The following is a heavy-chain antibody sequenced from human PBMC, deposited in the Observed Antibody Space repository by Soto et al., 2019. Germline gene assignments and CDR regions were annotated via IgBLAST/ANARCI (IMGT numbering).Heavy chain of an antibody. J-gene: IGHJ6*03. V-gene: IGHV4-31*03. CDR3: AGANCSSTSCYREEDYYYYMDV. D-gene: IGHD2-2*01. Sequence: SETLSLTCTVSGGSISSGGYYWSWIRQHPGKGLEWIGYIYYSGSTYYNPSLKSRVTISVDTSKNQFSLKLSSVTAADTAVYYCAGANCSSTSCYREEDYYYYMDVWGKGTTVTVSS. CDR1: GGSISSGGYY. CDR2: IYYSGST.